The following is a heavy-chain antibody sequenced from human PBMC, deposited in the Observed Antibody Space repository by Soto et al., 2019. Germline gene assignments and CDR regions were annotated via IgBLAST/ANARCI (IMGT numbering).Heavy chain of an antibody. CDR1: GGSVSSGSYY. D-gene: IGHD2-2*01. CDR3: AGERVVPAARYYYYGMDV. V-gene: IGHV4-61*01. CDR2: IYYSGST. Sequence: PSETLSLTCTVSGGSVSSGSYYWSWIRQPPGKGLEWIGYIYYSGSTNYNPPLKSRVTISVDTSKNQFSLKLSSVTAADTAVYYCAGERVVPAARYYYYGMDVWGQGTTVTVSS. J-gene: IGHJ6*02.